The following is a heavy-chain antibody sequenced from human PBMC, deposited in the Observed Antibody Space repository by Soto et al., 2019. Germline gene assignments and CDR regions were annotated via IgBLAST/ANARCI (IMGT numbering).Heavy chain of an antibody. V-gene: IGHV3-30*04. CDR1: GFTFSSYA. CDR3: ARVESEYSSSYYFDY. CDR2: ISYDGSNK. D-gene: IGHD6-6*01. J-gene: IGHJ4*02. Sequence: QLGGSLRLSCAASGFTFSSYAMHWVRQAPGKGLEWVAVISYDGSNKYYADSVKGRFTISRDNSKNTLYLQMNSLRAEDTAVYYCARVESEYSSSYYFDYWGQGTLVTVSS.